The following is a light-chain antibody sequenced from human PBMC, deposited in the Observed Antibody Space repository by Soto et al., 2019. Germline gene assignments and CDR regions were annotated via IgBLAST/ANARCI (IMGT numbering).Light chain of an antibody. Sequence: DIVLMQSPGTLSMSPGERATLSCRTSQSVRDSYVAWYQQRPGQAPRLLIYGASNRADGVPDRFSGGGSGTDFTLTISRLEPEDFAVYYCQQYGSSPWTFGQGTKVEIK. V-gene: IGKV3-20*01. CDR2: GAS. J-gene: IGKJ1*01. CDR3: QQYGSSPWT. CDR1: QSVRDSY.